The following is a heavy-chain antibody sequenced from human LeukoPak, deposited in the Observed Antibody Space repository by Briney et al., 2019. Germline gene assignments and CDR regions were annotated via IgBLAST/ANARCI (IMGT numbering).Heavy chain of an antibody. CDR1: RYTFTSYD. D-gene: IGHD3-22*01. J-gene: IGHJ4*02. V-gene: IGHV1-69*04. CDR2: IIPNLGTT. Sequence: SVKVSCKASRYTFTSYDINWVREAAGQGLEWMGRIIPNLGTTNRAQNFQDRVTLTADKSTNTACMELTSLTSDDTAVYYCATTNDGGGYQWGDFFDFWGQGTLVTVSS. CDR3: ATTNDGGGYQWGDFFDF.